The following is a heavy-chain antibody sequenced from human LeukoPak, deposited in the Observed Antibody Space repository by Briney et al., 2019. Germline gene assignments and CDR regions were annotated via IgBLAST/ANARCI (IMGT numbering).Heavy chain of an antibody. D-gene: IGHD2-2*01. CDR1: GGSISSGDYY. Sequence: SQTLSLTCTVSGGSISSGDYYWSWIRHPPGKGLEWIGEINHCGSTNYNPSLKSLVTISVDTTKNQFSLNLSSVTAADTAVYYCARGWEYCSSTSCSNWFDPWGGGTLVSVSS. CDR3: ARGWEYCSSTSCSNWFDP. V-gene: IGHV4-30-4*08. J-gene: IGHJ5*02. CDR2: INHCGST.